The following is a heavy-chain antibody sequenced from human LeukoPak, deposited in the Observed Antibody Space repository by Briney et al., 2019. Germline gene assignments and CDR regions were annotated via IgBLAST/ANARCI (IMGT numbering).Heavy chain of an antibody. CDR1: GSNFTSYW. V-gene: IGHV5-51*01. D-gene: IGHD3-22*01. CDR2: IYPGDSDT. Sequence: GASRQISGKGSGSNFTSYWIGWVRQLPGKGLEWMGIIYPGDSDTRYSPSFQGQVTISAAKSISTAYLQWSSLKASDTAMYYCARVSGEYYYDHVFDYWGQGTLVTVSS. J-gene: IGHJ4*02. CDR3: ARVSGEYYYDHVFDY.